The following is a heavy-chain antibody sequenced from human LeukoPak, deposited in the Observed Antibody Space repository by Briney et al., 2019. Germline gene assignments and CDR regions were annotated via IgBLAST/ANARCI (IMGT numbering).Heavy chain of an antibody. D-gene: IGHD6-13*01. V-gene: IGHV1-46*01. Sequence: ASVKVSCKASGYSFTGYYIHWVRQAPGQGLEWMGIINPSGGSTSYAQKFQGRVTMTRDTSTSTVYMELSSLRSEDTAVYYCARVAEQLVDYWGQGTLVTVSS. CDR1: GYSFTGYY. J-gene: IGHJ4*02. CDR3: ARVAEQLVDY. CDR2: INPSGGST.